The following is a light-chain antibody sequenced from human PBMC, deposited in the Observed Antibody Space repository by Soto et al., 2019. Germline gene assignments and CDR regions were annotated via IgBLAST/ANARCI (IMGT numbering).Light chain of an antibody. V-gene: IGLV1-44*01. Sequence: QSALTQPPSASGTPGQRVTISCSGSTSNIASNAINWFQQLPGTAPKLPIYSDNHRPSGVPDRFSGSKSGTSASLAISGLQSEDEADYYCATWADSLKTYVFGTGTKVTVL. CDR1: TSNIASNA. J-gene: IGLJ1*01. CDR3: ATWADSLKTYV. CDR2: SDN.